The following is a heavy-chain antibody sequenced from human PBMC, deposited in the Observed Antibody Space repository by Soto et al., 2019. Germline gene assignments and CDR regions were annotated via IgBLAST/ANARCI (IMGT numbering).Heavy chain of an antibody. CDR2: IVPIYRTA. J-gene: IGHJ4*02. CDR3: VRDSGAKLSSS. CDR1: GGTFSSYR. V-gene: IGHV1-69*01. D-gene: IGHD6-13*01. Sequence: QVQLVQSGAEVKKPGSSVKVSCKASGGTFSSYRINWVRQAPGQGLEWVGGIVPIYRTADYAQKFQGRVTITAGESARTSYMELRSLKSPGTAGYYCVRDSGAKLSSSWGQGTLVTVSS.